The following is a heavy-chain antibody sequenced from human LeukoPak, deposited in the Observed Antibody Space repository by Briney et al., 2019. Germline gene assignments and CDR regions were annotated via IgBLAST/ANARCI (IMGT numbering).Heavy chain of an antibody. J-gene: IGHJ1*01. CDR2: IQDSGIT. Sequence: SETLSLICNVPGDSVSSGHWSWIRQSPGKGLEWIGFIQDSGITDYNPSLKSRLYMSVDISKNQFSLNLRSVTAADTAVYYCAGRGHRYSRDWGQGILVTISS. V-gene: IGHV4-4*09. CDR3: AGRGHRYSRD. D-gene: IGHD2-15*01. CDR1: GDSVSSGH.